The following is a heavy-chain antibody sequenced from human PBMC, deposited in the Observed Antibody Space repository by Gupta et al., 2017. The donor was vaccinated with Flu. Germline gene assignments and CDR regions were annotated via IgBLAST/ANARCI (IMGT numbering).Heavy chain of an antibody. D-gene: IGHD6-13*01. J-gene: IGHJ6*02. CDR1: GGSFSGYY. V-gene: IGHV4-34*01. Sequence: QVQLQQWGAGLLKPSETLSLTCAVYGGSFSGYYWRWIRQPPGKGLEWIGEINHSGSTNYNPSLKSRVTISVDTSKNQFSLKLSSVTAADTAVYYCARGGTRGAAADYYYYYGMDVWGQGTTVTVSS. CDR2: INHSGST. CDR3: ARGGTRGAAADYYYYYGMDV.